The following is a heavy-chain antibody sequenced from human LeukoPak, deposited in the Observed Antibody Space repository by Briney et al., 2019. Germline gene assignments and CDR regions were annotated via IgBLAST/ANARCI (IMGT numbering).Heavy chain of an antibody. CDR3: AKSSLTTVTTAQSDY. D-gene: IGHD4-17*01. CDR1: GFTFSSYG. J-gene: IGHJ4*02. V-gene: IGHV3-23*01. CDR2: ISGRGGST. Sequence: GGSLRLSCAASGFTFSSYGMSGVRQAPGKGLEWVSAISGRGGSTYYADSVKGRFTISRDNSKNTLYLQMNSLRAEDTAVYYSAKSSLTTVTTAQSDYSGQPTLVTVPS.